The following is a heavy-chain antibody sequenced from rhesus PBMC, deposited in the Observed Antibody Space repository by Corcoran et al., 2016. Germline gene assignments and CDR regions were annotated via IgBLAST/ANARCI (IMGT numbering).Heavy chain of an antibody. D-gene: IGHD6-31*01. CDR3: ARVSPHSSGWYSNGLDS. Sequence: QVTLKESGPALVKPTQTLTLTCTFSGFSLSTSGLGVGWIRQPPGQALEWLASIYWDDDKYYSTSRKDRPTISKDTSKNQVVLTMTNMDPVDTATYYCARVSPHSSGWYSNGLDSWGQGVVVTVSS. CDR2: IYWDDDK. J-gene: IGHJ6*01. V-gene: IGHV2S1*01. CDR1: GFSLSTSGLG.